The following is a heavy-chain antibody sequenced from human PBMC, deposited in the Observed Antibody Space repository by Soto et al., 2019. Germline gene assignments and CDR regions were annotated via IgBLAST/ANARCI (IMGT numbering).Heavy chain of an antibody. CDR1: GYTFTGYY. V-gene: IGHV1-2*04. CDR2: INPNSGGT. D-gene: IGHD3-10*01. Sequence: QVQLVQSGAEVKKPGASVKVSCKASGYTFTGYYMHWVRQAPGQGLEWMGWINPNSGGTNYAQKCQGWVTMTRDTSISTAYMERSRLRSDATAVYYCARDPHYDGSGSYYYYYYGMDVWGQGTTVTVSS. CDR3: ARDPHYDGSGSYYYYYYGMDV. J-gene: IGHJ6*02.